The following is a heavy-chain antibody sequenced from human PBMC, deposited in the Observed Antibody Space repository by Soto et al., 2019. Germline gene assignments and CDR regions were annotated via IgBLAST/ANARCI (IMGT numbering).Heavy chain of an antibody. J-gene: IGHJ6*02. V-gene: IGHV4-59*01. CDR3: ARSHVVTVGNGMDV. Sequence: SETLSLTWTVSGGSISSYYWSWIRQPPGKGLEWIGYIYYSGSTNYNPSLKSRVTISVDTSKNQFSLKLSSVTAADTAVYYCARSHVVTVGNGMDVWGQGTTVTVSS. CDR1: GGSISSYY. D-gene: IGHD2-15*01. CDR2: IYYSGST.